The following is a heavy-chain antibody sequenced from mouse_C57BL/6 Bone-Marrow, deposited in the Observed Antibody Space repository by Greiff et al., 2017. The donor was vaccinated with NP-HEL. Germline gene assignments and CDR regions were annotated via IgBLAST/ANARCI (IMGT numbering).Heavy chain of an antibody. CDR2: IDPSDSYT. CDR3: ARSDYGSDY. V-gene: IGHV1-59*01. CDR1: GYTFTSYW. Sequence: QVQLQQPGAELVRPGTSVKLSCKASGYTFTSYWMHWVKQRPGQGLEWIGVIDPSDSYTNYNQKFKGKATLTVDTSSSTAYMQLSSLTSEDSAVYYCARSDYGSDYWGQGTTLTVSS. D-gene: IGHD1-1*01. J-gene: IGHJ2*01.